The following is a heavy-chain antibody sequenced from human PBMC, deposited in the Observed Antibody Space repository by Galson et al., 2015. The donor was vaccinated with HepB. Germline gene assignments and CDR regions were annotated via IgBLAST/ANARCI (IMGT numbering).Heavy chain of an antibody. Sequence: QSGAEVKKPGESLKISCKGSGYSFTSYWIGWVRQMPGKGLEWMGIIYPGDSDTRYSPSFQGQVTISADKSISTAYLQWSSLKASDTAMYYCARPVHGSGWSSTAFDIWGQGTMVTVSS. D-gene: IGHD6-19*01. V-gene: IGHV5-51*01. CDR3: ARPVHGSGWSSTAFDI. J-gene: IGHJ3*02. CDR2: IYPGDSDT. CDR1: GYSFTSYW.